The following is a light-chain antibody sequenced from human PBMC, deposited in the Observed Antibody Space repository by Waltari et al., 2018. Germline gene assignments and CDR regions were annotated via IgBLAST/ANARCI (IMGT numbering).Light chain of an antibody. CDR2: SND. CDR1: FTNLGNNT. V-gene: IGLV1-44*01. CDR3: ATWDDSLNAVV. J-gene: IGLJ2*01. Sequence: QSVLTQPPSASGTLGQRVIISGSGSFTNLGNNTVNRYHKLPARSPKALTFSNDPWPSGVPARFTGSKSGTAASLAISGLQSEDEAEYYCATWDDSLNAVVFGGGTKLTVL.